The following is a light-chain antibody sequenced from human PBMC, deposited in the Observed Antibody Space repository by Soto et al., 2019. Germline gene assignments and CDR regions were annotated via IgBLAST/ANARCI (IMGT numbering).Light chain of an antibody. CDR1: QSISNY. CDR3: QQRSTWPLT. CDR2: DAS. Sequence: EAVLTQSPATLSLSPGERATLSCRASQSISNYLAWYQQKPGQAPRLLIYDASTRATGIPARFSGSGSVTDFTLTISSLEPEDFAVYYCQQRSTWPLTFGGGTKVEIE. J-gene: IGKJ4*01. V-gene: IGKV3-11*01.